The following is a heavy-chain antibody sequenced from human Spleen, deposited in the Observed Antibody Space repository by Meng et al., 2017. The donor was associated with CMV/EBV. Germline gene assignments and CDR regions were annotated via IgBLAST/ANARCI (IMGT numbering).Heavy chain of an antibody. D-gene: IGHD6-13*01. CDR1: GFTFSRND. Sequence: GGSLRLSCAASGFTFSRNDMHWVRQPVGKGLEWVSTIGTAGDRSYAGSVKGRFTISRDNSKKTLYLQMNSLRTEDTAVYYCAKAFSASWYREYYDDWGQGTLVTVSS. V-gene: IGHV3-13*01. J-gene: IGHJ4*02. CDR3: AKAFSASWYREYYDD. CDR2: IGTAGDR.